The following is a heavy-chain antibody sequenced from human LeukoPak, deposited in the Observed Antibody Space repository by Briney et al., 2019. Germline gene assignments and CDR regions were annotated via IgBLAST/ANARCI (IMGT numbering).Heavy chain of an antibody. CDR1: GGSLSSYY. D-gene: IGHD6-19*01. V-gene: IGHV4-59*12. CDR3: ARIGVAKTLLDN. Sequence: SETLSLTCTVSGGSLSSYYWSWIRQPPGKGLEWIGYIYYSGSTNYNPSLKSRVTISVDTSKSQFSLRLSAVTAADTAVYYCARIGVAKTLLDNWGQGTLVTVSS. CDR2: IYYSGST. J-gene: IGHJ4*02.